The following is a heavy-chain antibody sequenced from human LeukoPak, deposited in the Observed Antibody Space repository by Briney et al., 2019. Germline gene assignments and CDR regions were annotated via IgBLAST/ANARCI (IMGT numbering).Heavy chain of an antibody. V-gene: IGHV3-53*01. J-gene: IGHJ5*02. Sequence: PGGSLRLSCAASGSTFSSSCMSWVRQAPGKGLEWVSVVYSDGGAKYADSVKDRFNISRDNSKNMLYLEMNSLRVEDTAVYYCARDRGFGGPQGDNWFDPWGQGTLVTVSS. D-gene: IGHD3-16*01. CDR3: ARDRGFGGPQGDNWFDP. CDR2: VYSDGGA. CDR1: GSTFSSSC.